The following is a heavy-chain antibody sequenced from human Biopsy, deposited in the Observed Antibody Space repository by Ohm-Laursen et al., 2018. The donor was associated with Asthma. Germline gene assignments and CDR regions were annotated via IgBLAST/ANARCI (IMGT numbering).Heavy chain of an antibody. CDR1: PGSFSGFF. Sequence: GTLSLTCYVYPGSFSGFFWTWIRQSPGKGLEWIGETNERGVTNNNPSLKSRVIISIDTYWNRVSLKLTSVTAADTAVYYCARTTYGDDGFDPWGQGTLVTVSS. CDR2: TNERGVT. CDR3: ARTTYGDDGFDP. D-gene: IGHD4-17*01. V-gene: IGHV4-34*01. J-gene: IGHJ5*02.